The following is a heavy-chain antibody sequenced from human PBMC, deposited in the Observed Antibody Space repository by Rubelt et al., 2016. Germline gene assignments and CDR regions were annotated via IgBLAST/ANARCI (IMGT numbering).Heavy chain of an antibody. J-gene: IGHJ6*03. Sequence: KKPGESLKISCKGSGYSFTSYWIGWVRQMPGKGLEWMGIIYPGDSDTRYSPSFQGQVTISADKSISTAYLQWSSLKASDTAMYYCARLGGYSSSWYVPLLGFYDMDVWGKGTTVTVSS. CDR2: IYPGDSDT. CDR3: ARLGGYSSSWYVPLLGFYDMDV. D-gene: IGHD6-13*01. CDR1: GYSFTSYW. V-gene: IGHV5-51*01.